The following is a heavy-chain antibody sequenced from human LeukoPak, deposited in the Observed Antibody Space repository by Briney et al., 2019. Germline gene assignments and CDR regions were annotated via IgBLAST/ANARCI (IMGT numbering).Heavy chain of an antibody. CDR1: GFTFSSYG. Sequence: GGSLRLSCAASGFTFSSYGMHWVRQAPGKGLEWVAVISYDGSNKYYADSVKGRFTISRDNSKNTLYLQMNSLRAEDTAVYYCAKEGWYLSYYFDYWGQGTLVTVSS. J-gene: IGHJ4*02. CDR2: ISYDGSNK. CDR3: AKEGWYLSYYFDY. V-gene: IGHV3-30*18. D-gene: IGHD2-15*01.